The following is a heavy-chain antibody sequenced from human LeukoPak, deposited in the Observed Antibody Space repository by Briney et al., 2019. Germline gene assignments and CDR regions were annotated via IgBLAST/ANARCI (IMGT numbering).Heavy chain of an antibody. D-gene: IGHD2-2*01. CDR2: ISSSSSYI. CDR3: ARDCSSTSCHPQTETDALDI. V-gene: IGHV3-21*01. J-gene: IGHJ3*02. Sequence: SGGSLRLSCAASGFTFSSYSMNWVRQAPGKGLEWVSSISSSSSYIYYADSVKGRFTISRDNAKNSLYLQMNSLRAEDMAVYYCARDCSSTSCHPQTETDALDIWGQGTMVTVSS. CDR1: GFTFSSYS.